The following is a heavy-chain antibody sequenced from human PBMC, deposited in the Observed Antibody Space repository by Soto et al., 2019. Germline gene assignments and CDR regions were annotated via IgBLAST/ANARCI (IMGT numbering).Heavy chain of an antibody. D-gene: IGHD3-22*01. CDR1: GYNFARTW. CDR2: IYPGNSDT. V-gene: IGHV5-51*01. CDR3: ARHYEHFFDY. J-gene: IGHJ4*02. Sequence: PGESLNISCKGSGYNFARTWIGWVRQMPGKGLEWMAIIYPGNSDTRYSPSFYGQVTISTDNSISTAYLQGSSLKASDTAFNYCARHYEHFFDYGGQGTPVGVTS.